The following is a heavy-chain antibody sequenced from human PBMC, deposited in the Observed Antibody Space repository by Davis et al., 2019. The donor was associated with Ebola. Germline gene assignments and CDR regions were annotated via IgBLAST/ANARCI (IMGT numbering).Heavy chain of an antibody. CDR1: GFTFSSYG. D-gene: IGHD4-11*01. J-gene: IGHJ4*02. V-gene: IGHV3-33*06. CDR2: IWYDGSNK. Sequence: PGGSLRLSCAASGFTFSSYGMHWARQAPGKGLEWVAVIWYDGSNKYYADSVKGRFTISRDNSKNTLYLQMNSLRAEDTAVYYCANGHGSNWGQGTLVTVSS. CDR3: ANGHGSN.